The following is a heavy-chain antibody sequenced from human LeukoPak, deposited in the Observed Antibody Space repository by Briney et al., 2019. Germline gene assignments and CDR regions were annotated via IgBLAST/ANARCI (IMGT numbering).Heavy chain of an antibody. Sequence: PSETLSLTCAVYGGSFSGYYWSWIRQPPGKGLEGIGEINHSGSTNYNPSLNSRVTISADTSKNQFSLKLSSVTAADTAVYYCARPGVYWGEGSLVADSS. V-gene: IGHV4-34*01. CDR2: INHSGST. J-gene: IGHJ4*02. D-gene: IGHD3-10*01. CDR3: ARPGVY. CDR1: GGSFSGYY.